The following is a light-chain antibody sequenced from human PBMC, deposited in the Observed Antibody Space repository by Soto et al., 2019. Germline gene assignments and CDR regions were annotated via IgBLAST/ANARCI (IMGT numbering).Light chain of an antibody. CDR2: DVS. J-gene: IGLJ1*01. CDR3: CSYAGSYTYV. V-gene: IGLV2-11*01. CDR1: SCDVGGYND. Sequence: QSVLTQPRSVSGSPGQSVTISCTGTSCDVGGYNDVSCYQQPPGKAPQLIIYDVSQRPSGVHDRFSFTKYGNTASLTISGLQADEEAYYYCCSYAGSYTYVFGTGTKLTVL.